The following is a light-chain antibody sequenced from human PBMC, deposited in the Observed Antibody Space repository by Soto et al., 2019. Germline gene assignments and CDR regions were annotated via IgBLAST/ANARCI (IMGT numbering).Light chain of an antibody. V-gene: IGLV1-40*01. CDR1: SSNIGAGYD. CDR2: GNS. Sequence: SVLTQPPSVSGVPGQRGTISCTGSSSNIGAGYDVHWYQQLPGTAPKLLIYGNSNRPSGVPDRFSGSKSGTSASLAITGLQAEDEADYYCQSYDSSLSGYVFGTGTKVTVL. CDR3: QSYDSSLSGYV. J-gene: IGLJ1*01.